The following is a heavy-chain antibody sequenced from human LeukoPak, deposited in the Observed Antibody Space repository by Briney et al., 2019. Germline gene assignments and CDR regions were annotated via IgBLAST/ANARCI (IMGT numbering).Heavy chain of an antibody. CDR2: IYTSGST. CDR1: GGSISSYY. V-gene: IGHV4-4*07. J-gene: IGHJ4*02. Sequence: SETLSLTCTVSGGSISSYYWSWIRHPAGKGLEWIGRIYTSGSTNYNPSLKSRVTISLDRSRNQFSLNLTSVTAADTAVYYCAGQNVPTPHDYWGPGTQVTVSS. CDR3: AGQNVPTPHDY.